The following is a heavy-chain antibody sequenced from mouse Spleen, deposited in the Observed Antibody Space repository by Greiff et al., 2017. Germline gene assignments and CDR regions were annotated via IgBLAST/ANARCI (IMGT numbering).Heavy chain of an antibody. V-gene: IGHV1-66*01. J-gene: IGHJ4*01. D-gene: IGHD3-1*01. CDR1: GYSFTSYY. Sequence: QVQLQQSGPELVKPGASVKISCKASGYSFTSYYIHWVKQRPGQGLEWIGWIYPGSGNTKYNEKFKGKATLTADTSSSTAYMQLSSLTSEDSAVYYCARMGTYAMDYWGQGTSVTVSS. CDR3: ARMGTYAMDY. CDR2: IYPGSGNT.